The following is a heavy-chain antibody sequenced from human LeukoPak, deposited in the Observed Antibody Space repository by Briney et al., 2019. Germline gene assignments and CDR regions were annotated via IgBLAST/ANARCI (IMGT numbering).Heavy chain of an antibody. CDR1: GFTFSSYA. CDR2: ISYDGSNK. J-gene: IGHJ4*02. CDR3: VRDFAGLL. V-gene: IGHV3-30*04. Sequence: PGGSLRLSCAASGFTFSSYAMHWVRQAPGKGREWVAVISYDGSNKYYADSVKGRFTISRDNSKNTLYLQMNSLRAEDTAVYYCVRDFAGLLWGQGTLVTVSS. D-gene: IGHD3-10*01.